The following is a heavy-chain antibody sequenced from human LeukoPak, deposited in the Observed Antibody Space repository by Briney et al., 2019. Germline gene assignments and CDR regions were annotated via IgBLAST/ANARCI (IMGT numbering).Heavy chain of an antibody. J-gene: IGHJ2*01. D-gene: IGHD2-2*02. CDR2: ISYDGSNK. V-gene: IGHV3-30*01. Sequence: GRSLRLSCAASGFTFSSYAMHWVRQAPGKGLEWVAVISYDGSNKYYADSVKGRFTISRDNSKNTLYLQMNSLRAEDTAVYYCARDQSLYCSSTSCYTRYFDLWGRGTLVTASS. CDR1: GFTFSSYA. CDR3: ARDQSLYCSSTSCYTRYFDL.